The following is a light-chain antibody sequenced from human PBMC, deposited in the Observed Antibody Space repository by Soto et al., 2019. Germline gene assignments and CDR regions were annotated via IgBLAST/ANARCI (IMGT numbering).Light chain of an antibody. CDR3: SSYTSSSTV. Sequence: QSAPTQPASVSGAPGQSITISCTGTSIDVGGYNYVSWYQQHPGKAPKLMIYDVSNRPSGVSNRFSGSKSGNTASLTISGLQAEDEADYYCSSYTSSSTVFGTGTKITVL. V-gene: IGLV2-14*01. J-gene: IGLJ1*01. CDR2: DVS. CDR1: SIDVGGYNY.